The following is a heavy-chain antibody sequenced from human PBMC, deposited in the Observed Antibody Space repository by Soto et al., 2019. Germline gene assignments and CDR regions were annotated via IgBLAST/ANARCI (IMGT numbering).Heavy chain of an antibody. D-gene: IGHD2-2*01. CDR1: GFAFSNFG. V-gene: IGHV3-23*01. CDR3: GKDPRGPES. Sequence: EVQLLESGGGLVQPGGSPRISCAASGFAFSNFGMGWVRQAPGKGLEWVSGISSSGGDTFYADSVRGRFTISRDNFKNTLYLQMNGVRAEDTAVYYCGKDPRGPESWGQGTLVTVSS. J-gene: IGHJ5*02. CDR2: ISSSGGDT.